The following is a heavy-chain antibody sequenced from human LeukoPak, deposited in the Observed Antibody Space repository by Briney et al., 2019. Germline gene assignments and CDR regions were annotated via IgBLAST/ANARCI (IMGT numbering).Heavy chain of an antibody. Sequence: PGGTLRLSCAASGFTFSTYEMNWVRQAPGKGLEWVSYIRSSGSNEYYADSVKGRFTISRDNAKNSLYLQMTSLRAEDTAVYYCAELGITMIGGVWGKGTTVTISS. V-gene: IGHV3-48*03. CDR3: AELGITMIGGV. CDR2: IRSSGSNE. D-gene: IGHD3-10*02. J-gene: IGHJ6*04. CDR1: GFTFSTYE.